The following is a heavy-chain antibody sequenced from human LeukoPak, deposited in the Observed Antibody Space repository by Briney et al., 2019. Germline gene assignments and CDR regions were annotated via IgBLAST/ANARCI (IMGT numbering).Heavy chain of an antibody. V-gene: IGHV4-34*01. CDR1: GGSFSGYY. D-gene: IGHD3-10*01. CDR3: ARKYYYGSGSYYNVYY. CDR2: INHSGST. J-gene: IGHJ4*02. Sequence: PSETLSLTCAVYGGSFSGYYWSWIRQPPGKGLEWIGEINHSGSTNYNPSLKSRVTISVDTSKNQFSLKLSSVTAADTAVYYCARKYYYGSGSYYNVYYWGQGTLVTVSS.